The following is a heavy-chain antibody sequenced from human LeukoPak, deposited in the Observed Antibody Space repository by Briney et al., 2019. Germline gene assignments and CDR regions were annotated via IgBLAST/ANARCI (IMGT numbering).Heavy chain of an antibody. CDR3: ATYSSLNRREFQY. CDR1: GFTFSNYW. D-gene: IGHD3-22*01. V-gene: IGHV3-7*01. CDR2: IKTDGSEK. J-gene: IGHJ1*01. Sequence: GGSLRLSCEGSGFTFSNYWMGWVRQAPGKGLQWVANIKTDGSEKYYVDSVKGRFTISKDNAKNSLYLQMNSLRAEDTAVYYCATYSSLNRREFQYWGQGTLLTVSS.